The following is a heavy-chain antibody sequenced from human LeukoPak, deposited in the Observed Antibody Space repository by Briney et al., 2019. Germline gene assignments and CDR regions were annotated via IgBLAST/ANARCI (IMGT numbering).Heavy chain of an antibody. V-gene: IGHV3-30*02. J-gene: IGHJ4*02. D-gene: IGHD2-15*01. CDR1: GFTFSSYG. Sequence: GGTLRLSCAASGFTFSSYGMHWVRQAPGKGLEWVAFIRYDGSNKYYADSEKGRFTISRDNSKNTLYLQMNSLRAEDTAVYYCAKDSRSVVAATDWGQGTLVTVSS. CDR2: IRYDGSNK. CDR3: AKDSRSVVAATD.